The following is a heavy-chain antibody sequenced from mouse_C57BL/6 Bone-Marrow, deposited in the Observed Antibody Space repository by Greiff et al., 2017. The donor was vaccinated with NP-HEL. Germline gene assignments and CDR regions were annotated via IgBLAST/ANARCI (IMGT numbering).Heavy chain of an antibody. Sequence: EVQVVESGPGLVKPSQSLSLTCSVTGYSITSGYYWNWIRQFPGNKLEWMGYISYDGSNNYNPSLKNRISITRDTSKNQFFLKLNSVTTEDTATYYCARVGTGTDFDYWGQGTTLTVSS. J-gene: IGHJ2*01. V-gene: IGHV3-6*01. CDR3: ARVGTGTDFDY. CDR1: GYSITSGYY. CDR2: ISYDGSN. D-gene: IGHD4-1*01.